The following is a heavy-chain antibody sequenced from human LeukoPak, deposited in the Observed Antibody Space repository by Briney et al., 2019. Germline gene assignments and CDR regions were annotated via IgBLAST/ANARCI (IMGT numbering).Heavy chain of an antibody. Sequence: GGSLRLSCAASGFTFEKHGMSWVRQAPGKGLEWVSGLNWNGGSTGYADSVKGRFTISRDNAKNSLYLQMNSLRAEDTAVYYCARLCSGGSCYPAWFDPWGQGIQVTVSS. D-gene: IGHD2-15*01. V-gene: IGHV3-20*04. CDR3: ARLCSGGSCYPAWFDP. CDR1: GFTFEKHG. J-gene: IGHJ5*02. CDR2: LNWNGGST.